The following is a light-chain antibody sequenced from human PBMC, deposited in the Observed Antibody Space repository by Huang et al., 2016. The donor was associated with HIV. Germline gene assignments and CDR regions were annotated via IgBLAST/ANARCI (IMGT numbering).Light chain of an antibody. J-gene: IGKJ3*01. CDR1: QDISNY. CDR2: DAS. V-gene: IGKV1-33*01. CDR3: QQYDNPLFT. Sequence: DIQMTQYPSSLSASVGDRVTITCQASQDISNYLNWYQQKPGKAPKLLIYDASNLETGVPSMFSGSGSGTDFTFTISSLQPEDIATYYCQQYDNPLFTFGPGTKVDIK.